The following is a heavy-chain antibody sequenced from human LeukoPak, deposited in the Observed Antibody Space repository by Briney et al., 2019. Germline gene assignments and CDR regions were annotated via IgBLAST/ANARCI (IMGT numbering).Heavy chain of an antibody. CDR3: ARGVTPYPDY. V-gene: IGHV4-30-4*08. J-gene: IGHJ4*02. Sequence: PSETLSLTCTVSGGSIGSGDYYWGWIRQPPGTGLEWIGYIYYSGSTYYNPSLKSRVTISVDTSKNQFSLKLSSVTAADTAVYYCARGVTPYPDYWGQGTLVTVSS. D-gene: IGHD4-23*01. CDR1: GGSIGSGDYY. CDR2: IYYSGST.